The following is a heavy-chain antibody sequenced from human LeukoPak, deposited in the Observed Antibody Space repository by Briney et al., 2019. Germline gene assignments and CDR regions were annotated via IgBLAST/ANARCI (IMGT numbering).Heavy chain of an antibody. Sequence: ASVKVSCKASGYTVTPYGISWVRQAPGQGLEWMGWISAYNGNTKSDQKFQGRVTMTTDTSRTTAYMELRSLRSDDTAVYYCARDEGELPTGRAFDIWGQGTMVTVSS. CDR2: ISAYNGNT. CDR3: ARDEGELPTGRAFDI. D-gene: IGHD1-26*01. J-gene: IGHJ3*02. V-gene: IGHV1-18*01. CDR1: GYTVTPYG.